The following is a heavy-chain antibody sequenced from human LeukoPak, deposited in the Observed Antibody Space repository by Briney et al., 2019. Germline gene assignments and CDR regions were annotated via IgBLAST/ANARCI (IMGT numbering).Heavy chain of an antibody. V-gene: IGHV4-59*01. CDR1: GGSINNYY. Sequence: SETLSLTCTVSGGSINNYYWSWIRQPPGKGLEWIGYISYSGSTNYNPSLKSRVTISVDTSKNQFSLKMSSVTAADTAVYYCARAYDTSGYYNAFDIWGQGTMVTVSS. CDR3: ARAYDTSGYYNAFDI. CDR2: ISYSGST. D-gene: IGHD3-22*01. J-gene: IGHJ3*02.